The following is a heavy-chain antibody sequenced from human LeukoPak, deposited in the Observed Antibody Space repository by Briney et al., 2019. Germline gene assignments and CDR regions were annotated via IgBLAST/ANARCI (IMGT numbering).Heavy chain of an antibody. CDR3: AKDLVLSSYYYDSSGYFT. CDR2: ISGSGGST. J-gene: IGHJ5*02. D-gene: IGHD3-22*01. Sequence: PGGSLRLSCAASGFTFSSYAMSWVRQAPGKGLEWVSAISGSGGSTYYADSVKGRFTISRDNSKNTLYLQMNSLRAEDTAVYYCAKDLVLSSYYYDSSGYFTWGQGTLVTVSS. CDR1: GFTFSSYA. V-gene: IGHV3-23*01.